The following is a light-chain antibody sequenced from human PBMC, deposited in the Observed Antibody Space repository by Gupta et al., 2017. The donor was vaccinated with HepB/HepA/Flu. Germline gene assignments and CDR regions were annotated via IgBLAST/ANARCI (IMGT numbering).Light chain of an antibody. CDR1: SCDVGGYNY. J-gene: IGLJ3*02. CDR3: CSYAGSNNFWV. V-gene: IGLV2-11*01. CDR2: DVS. Sequence: HSALTQPRSVSGSPRQAVTISYTGTSCDVGGYNYVSWSQQHPGKAPKLMIYDVSKRNSGVPDRFSGSKSATTASVTTSGLQAEEEADYYCCSYAGSNNFWVFGGGTKLTVL.